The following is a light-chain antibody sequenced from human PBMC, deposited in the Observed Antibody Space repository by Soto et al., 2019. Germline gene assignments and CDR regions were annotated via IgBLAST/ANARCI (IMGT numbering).Light chain of an antibody. CDR3: QQYHDWPFT. Sequence: EIVMTQSPGTLSVSPGERATLSCRASQSVSVNLAWYQQKPGQAPRLLIYGVSTRATGIPARFSGSESGTEVTLTISSLQSEDFAVYYCQQYHDWPFTFGPGTKVDIK. CDR2: GVS. V-gene: IGKV3-15*01. J-gene: IGKJ3*01. CDR1: QSVSVN.